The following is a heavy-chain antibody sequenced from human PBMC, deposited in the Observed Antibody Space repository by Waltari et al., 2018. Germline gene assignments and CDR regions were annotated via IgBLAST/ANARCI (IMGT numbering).Heavy chain of an antibody. V-gene: IGHV3-23*01. Sequence: EVQLLESGGGLVQPGGSLRLSCAASGFTFSSYAMSWFRQAPGRGLEWVSAISGSGGSTCYADPGKGRFTISRDNSKNTLYLQMNSLRAEDTAVYYCAKEHYYSNYDIRYYFDYWGQGTLVTVSS. CDR2: ISGSGGST. J-gene: IGHJ4*02. CDR3: AKEHYYSNYDIRYYFDY. CDR1: GFTFSSYA. D-gene: IGHD4-4*01.